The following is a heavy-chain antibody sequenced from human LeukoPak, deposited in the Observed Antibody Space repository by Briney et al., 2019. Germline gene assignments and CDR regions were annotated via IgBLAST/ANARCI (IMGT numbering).Heavy chain of an antibody. Sequence: GRSLRLSCAASGFTFSTYAMHWVRQAPGKGLEWVAVISHDGSNKYYADSVKGRFTISRDNSKNTLSLQMNSLTTEDTAMYYCARTIAPAGYFFHSWGQGTLVTVSS. CDR3: ARTIAPAGYFFHS. D-gene: IGHD6-13*01. CDR2: ISHDGSNK. V-gene: IGHV3-30-3*01. J-gene: IGHJ4*02. CDR1: GFTFSTYA.